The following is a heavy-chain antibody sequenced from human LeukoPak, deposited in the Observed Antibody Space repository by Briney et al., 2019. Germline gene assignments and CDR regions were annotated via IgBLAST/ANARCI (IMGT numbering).Heavy chain of an antibody. CDR2: ISSSSSYI. V-gene: IGHV3-21*01. Sequence: KPGGSLRLSCAASGFTFSSYSMNWVRQAPGKGLEWVSSISSSSSYIYYADSVKGRFTISRDNAKNSLHLQMYSLRAEDTAVYYCARPDSSGFPLDAFDIWGQGTMVTVSS. CDR3: ARPDSSGFPLDAFDI. J-gene: IGHJ3*02. CDR1: GFTFSSYS. D-gene: IGHD3-22*01.